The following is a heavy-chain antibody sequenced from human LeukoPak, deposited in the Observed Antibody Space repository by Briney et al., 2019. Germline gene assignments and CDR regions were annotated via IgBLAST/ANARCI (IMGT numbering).Heavy chain of an antibody. D-gene: IGHD1-1*01. CDR3: PKEARSLQPS. CDR1: GFMFSSNW. CDR2: IKEDGTET. J-gene: IGHJ5*02. V-gene: IGHV3-7*03. Sequence: GALRLSCAASGFMFSSNWMGWVRLAPGKGLEWVANIKEDGTETYYVDSVKGRFTISRDNGKKALYLQRNSRRGEERAVYYEPKEARSLQPSWGQGTLATVSS.